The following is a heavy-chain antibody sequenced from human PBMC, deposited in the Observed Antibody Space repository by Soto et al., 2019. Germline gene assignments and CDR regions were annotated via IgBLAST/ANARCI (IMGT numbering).Heavy chain of an antibody. CDR1: GGSFSGYY. CDR3: ARGGLSRSNDYYYYMDV. V-gene: IGHV4-34*01. J-gene: IGHJ6*03. CDR2: INHSGST. Sequence: QVQLQQWGAGLLKPSETLSLTCAVYGGSFSGYYWSWIRQPPGKGLEWIGEINHSGSTNYNPSLKSRVTISVDPSKNQFSLKLSSVTAADTAVYYCARGGLSRSNDYYYYMDVWGKGTTVTVSS. D-gene: IGHD2-8*01.